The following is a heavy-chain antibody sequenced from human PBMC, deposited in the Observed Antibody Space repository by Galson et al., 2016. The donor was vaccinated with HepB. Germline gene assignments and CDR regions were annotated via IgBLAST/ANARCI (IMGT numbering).Heavy chain of an antibody. Sequence: SLRLSCAVSGVTFGTYTMNWVRKAPGKGLEWVSSITSTSGHKYYADSVKCRFTISRDNAEHSLYLQMNTLRDNDTAVYYCARGGCSGGSCYSGTWNYWGQGTLVIVSS. J-gene: IGHJ4*02. CDR3: ARGGCSGGSCYSGTWNY. CDR1: GVTFGTYT. CDR2: ITSTSGHK. V-gene: IGHV3-21*01. D-gene: IGHD2-15*01.